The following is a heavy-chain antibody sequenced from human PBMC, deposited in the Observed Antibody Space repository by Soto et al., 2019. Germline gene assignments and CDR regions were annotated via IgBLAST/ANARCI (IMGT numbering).Heavy chain of an antibody. D-gene: IGHD2-8*01. CDR1: GFTFSSYA. V-gene: IGHV3-64D*08. Sequence: GGSLRLSCSASGFTFSSYAMHWVRQAPGKGLEYVSAISSNGGSTYYADSVKGRFTISRDNSKNTLYLQMSSLRAEDTALYYCVKDRLMVYAFIHDAFDIWGQGTMVTVSS. CDR2: ISSNGGST. CDR3: VKDRLMVYAFIHDAFDI. J-gene: IGHJ3*02.